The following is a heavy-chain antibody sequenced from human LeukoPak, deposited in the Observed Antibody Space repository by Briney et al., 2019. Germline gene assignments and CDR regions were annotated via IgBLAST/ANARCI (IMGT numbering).Heavy chain of an antibody. CDR3: ARDQVHCSSTSCSYYYYGMDV. CDR2: IWYDGSNK. CDR1: GFTFSSYG. D-gene: IGHD2-2*01. J-gene: IGHJ6*02. Sequence: GGSLRLSCAASGFTFSSYGMHWVRQAPGKGLEWVAVIWYDGSNKYYADSVKGRFTISRDNSKNTLYLQMNSLRAEDTAVYYCARDQVHCSSTSCSYYYYGMDVWGQGTTVTVSS. V-gene: IGHV3-33*01.